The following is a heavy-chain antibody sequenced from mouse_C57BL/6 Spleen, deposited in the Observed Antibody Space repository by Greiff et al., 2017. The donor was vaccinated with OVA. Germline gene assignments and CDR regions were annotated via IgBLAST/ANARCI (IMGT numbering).Heavy chain of an antibody. CDR3: ARDCGGSSWFAY. CDR1: GFTFSSYG. D-gene: IGHD1-1*02. Sequence: EVQVVESGGDLVKPGGSLKLSCAASGFTFSSYGMSWVRQTPDKRLEWVATISSGGSYTYYPDSVKGRFTISRDNAKNTLYLQMSSLKSEDTAMYYCARDCGGSSWFAYWGQGTLVTVSA. CDR2: ISSGGSYT. V-gene: IGHV5-6*01. J-gene: IGHJ3*01.